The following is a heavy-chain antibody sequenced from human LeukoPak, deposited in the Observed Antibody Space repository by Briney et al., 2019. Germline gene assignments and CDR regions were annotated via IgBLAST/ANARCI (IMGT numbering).Heavy chain of an antibody. CDR1: GGSFSGYY. D-gene: IGHD2-2*03. Sequence: SETLSLTCAVYGGSFSGYYWSWIRQPPGKGLEWIGEINHSGSTNYNPSLKSRVTISVDTSKNQFSLKLSSVTAADTAVYYCARGSKKVDIVVVPAAACNAFDIWGQGTMVTVSS. CDR2: INHSGST. CDR3: ARGSKKVDIVVVPAAACNAFDI. V-gene: IGHV4-34*01. J-gene: IGHJ3*02.